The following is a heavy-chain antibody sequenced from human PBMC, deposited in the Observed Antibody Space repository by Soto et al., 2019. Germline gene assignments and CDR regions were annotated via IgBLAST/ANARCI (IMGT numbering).Heavy chain of an antibody. CDR1: GGSVSSGSYY. CDR2: IYYSGST. Sequence: QVQLQESGPGLVKPSETLSLTCTVSGGSVSSGSYYWNWIRQPPGKGLEWIGYIYYSGSTNYNPSHKSRVTISVDTSKNQVSLKLSSVTAADTAVYYCARDEGPDAFDIWGQGTMVTVSS. J-gene: IGHJ3*02. V-gene: IGHV4-61*01. CDR3: ARDEGPDAFDI.